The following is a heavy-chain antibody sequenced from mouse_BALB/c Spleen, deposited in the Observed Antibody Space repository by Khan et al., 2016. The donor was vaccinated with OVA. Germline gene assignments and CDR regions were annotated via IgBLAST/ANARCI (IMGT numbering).Heavy chain of an antibody. CDR3: ARWNYYAYYFDY. CDR1: GYSITSGYA. V-gene: IGHV3-2*02. J-gene: IGHJ2*01. D-gene: IGHD1-1*01. CDR2: ISYSGVT. Sequence: EVQLQESGPGLVKPSQSLSLTCTVTGYSITSGYAWNWIRQFPGNKLEWMGYISYSGVTSYTPSLKSQISITRDTSKNQFFLQLNSVTTEDTATYYCARWNYYAYYFDYWGQGTTLTVSS.